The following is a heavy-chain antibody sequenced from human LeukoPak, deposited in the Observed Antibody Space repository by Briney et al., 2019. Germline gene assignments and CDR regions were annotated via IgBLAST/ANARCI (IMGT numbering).Heavy chain of an antibody. D-gene: IGHD1-26*01. J-gene: IGHJ4*02. CDR3: AKKWGVGTTTLDYFDY. V-gene: IGHV3-23*01. CDR2: ISGSGGST. Sequence: GGSLRLSCAASGFTVSSNYMSWVRQAPGKGLEWVSGISGSGGSTYYADSVKGRFTISRDNSKNTLYLQMNSLTDEDTAVYYCAKKWGVGTTTLDYFDYWGQGTLVTVSS. CDR1: GFTVSSNY.